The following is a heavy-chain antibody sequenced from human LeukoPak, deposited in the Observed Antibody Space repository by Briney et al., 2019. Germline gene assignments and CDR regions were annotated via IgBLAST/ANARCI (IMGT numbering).Heavy chain of an antibody. V-gene: IGHV3-23*01. CDR2: ISGSGGST. D-gene: IGHD1-7*01. CDR1: GFTFSSYA. Sequence: GGSLRLSCAASGFTFSSYAMSWVRQAPGKGLKWVSAISGSGGSTYYADSVKGRFTISRDNSKNTLYLQMNSLRAEDTAVYYCAKLKGGVKENWNYNWYFDLWGRGTLVTVSS. CDR3: AKLKGGVKENWNYNWYFDL. J-gene: IGHJ2*01.